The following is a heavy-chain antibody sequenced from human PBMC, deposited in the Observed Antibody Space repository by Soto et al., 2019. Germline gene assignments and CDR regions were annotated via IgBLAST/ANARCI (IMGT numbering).Heavy chain of an antibody. CDR3: ARSSGWYHAFDI. D-gene: IGHD6-19*01. V-gene: IGHV1-3*01. CDR1: GYTFTSYA. Sequence: QVQLVQSGAEVKKPGASVKVSCKASGYTFTSYAMHWVRQAPGQRLEWMGWINAGNGNTKYSQKFQGRVTITRDTSASTAYMELSSLRSEDTAVYYCARSSGWYHAFDIWGQGTMVTVSS. J-gene: IGHJ3*02. CDR2: INAGNGNT.